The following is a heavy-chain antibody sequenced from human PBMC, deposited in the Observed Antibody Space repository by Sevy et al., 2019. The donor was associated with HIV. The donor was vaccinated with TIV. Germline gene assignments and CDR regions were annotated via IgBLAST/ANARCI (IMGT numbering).Heavy chain of an antibody. D-gene: IGHD3-3*01. CDR2: ISAYNGNT. CDR1: GYTFTSYG. J-gene: IGHJ6*03. V-gene: IGHV1-18*04. CDR3: ARANTIFGVDDYYYIDV. Sequence: ASVKVSCKASGYTFTSYGISWVRQAPGQGLEWMGWISAYNGNTNYAQKLQGRVTMTTDTSTSTAYMELRSLRSDDTAVYYCARANTIFGVDDYYYIDVRGKGTTVTVSS.